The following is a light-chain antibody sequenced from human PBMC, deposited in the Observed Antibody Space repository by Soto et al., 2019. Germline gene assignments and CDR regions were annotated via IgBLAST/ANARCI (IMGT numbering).Light chain of an antibody. J-gene: IGKJ1*01. V-gene: IGKV3-20*01. Sequence: IVLTPSPGTLSLSPVERATLSCRASQSVSSNFLAWYQQKPGQAPRLLFYGASTRATGIPVRFSGTESGTDLTLTVSGLEAVDFAVYYCQQYDTWPQTFGQGTKVDIK. CDR2: GAS. CDR1: QSVSSNF. CDR3: QQYDTWPQT.